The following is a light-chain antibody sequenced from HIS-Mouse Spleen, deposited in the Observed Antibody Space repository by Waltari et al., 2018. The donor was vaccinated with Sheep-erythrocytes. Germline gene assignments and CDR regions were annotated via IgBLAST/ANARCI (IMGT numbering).Light chain of an antibody. CDR3: QQRSNWYT. V-gene: IGKV3-11*01. CDR2: DEY. CDR1: QSVSSY. J-gene: IGKJ2*01. Sequence: EIVLTQSPATLSLSPGERATLSCRASQSVSSYLAWYQQKPGQAPRLLIYDEYNKATGIPARFSGSGSGTDFTLTISSLEPEDFAVYYCQQRSNWYTFGQGTKLEIK.